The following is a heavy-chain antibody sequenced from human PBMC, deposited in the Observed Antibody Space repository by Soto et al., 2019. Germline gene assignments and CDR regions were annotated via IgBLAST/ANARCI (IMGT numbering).Heavy chain of an antibody. D-gene: IGHD4-4*01. CDR3: ARVGDDYSNHYYYYYMDV. Sequence: GGSLRLSCAASGFTFSDYYMSWIRQAPGKGLEWVSYISSSGSTIYYADSVKGRFTISRDNAKNSLYLQMNSLRAEDTAVYYCARVGDDYSNHYYYYYMDVWGKGTTVTVSS. CDR2: ISSSGSTI. V-gene: IGHV3-11*01. CDR1: GFTFSDYY. J-gene: IGHJ6*03.